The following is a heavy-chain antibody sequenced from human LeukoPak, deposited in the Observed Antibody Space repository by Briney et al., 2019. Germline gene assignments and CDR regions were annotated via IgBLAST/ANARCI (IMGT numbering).Heavy chain of an antibody. CDR1: GFTFSSYG. J-gene: IGHJ4*02. CDR2: ISYDGSNK. CDR3: AKDQGKLLWFGELFGDYFDY. D-gene: IGHD3-10*01. V-gene: IGHV3-30*18. Sequence: PGRSLRLSYAASGFTFSSYGMHWVRQAPGKGLEWVAVISYDGSNKYYADSVKGRFTISRDNSKNTLYLQMNSLRAEDTAVYYCAKDQGKLLWFGELFGDYFDYWGQGTWSPSPQ.